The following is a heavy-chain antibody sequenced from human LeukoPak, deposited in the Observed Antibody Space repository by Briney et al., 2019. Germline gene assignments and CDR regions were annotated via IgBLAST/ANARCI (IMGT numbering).Heavy chain of an antibody. V-gene: IGHV3-66*01. D-gene: IGHD5-18*01. CDR2: IYSGGST. CDR3: AGTAMVYYYYYGMDV. J-gene: IGHJ6*02. Sequence: GGSLRLSCAASGFTVSSNYKSWVRQAPGKGLEWVSVIYSGGSTYYADSVKGRFTISRDNSKNTLYLQMNSLRAEDTAVYYCAGTAMVYYYYYGMDVWGQGTTVTVSS. CDR1: GFTVSSNY.